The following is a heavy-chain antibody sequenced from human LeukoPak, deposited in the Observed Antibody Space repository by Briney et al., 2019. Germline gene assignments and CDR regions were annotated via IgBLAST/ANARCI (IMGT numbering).Heavy chain of an antibody. CDR1: GFPFSSYW. CDR2: IKQDGGET. D-gene: IGHD6-13*01. V-gene: IGHV3-7*01. CDR3: ARETSSSLDDY. Sequence: GGSLRLSCAASGFPFSSYWMAWVRQAPGKGLEWVASIKQDGGETFYVDSVKGRFTISRDNAKNSLYLQMNSLRAEDTAVYYCARETSSSLDDYWGQGTLVTVSS. J-gene: IGHJ4*02.